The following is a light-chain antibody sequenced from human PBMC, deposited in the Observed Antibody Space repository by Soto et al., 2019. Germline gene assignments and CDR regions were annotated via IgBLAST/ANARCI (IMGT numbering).Light chain of an antibody. CDR2: AAS. CDR1: QSISTY. J-gene: IGKJ1*01. V-gene: IGKV1-39*01. Sequence: DIQMTQSPSSLSASVGDRVTITCRASQSISTYLNWYQQKAGLAPKXLIYAASSLQSGVPSRFSGSEYGTDCTLNLRRLKPEDGATDDGQQTYRTTPTFVPGTKVENK. CDR3: QQTYRTTPT.